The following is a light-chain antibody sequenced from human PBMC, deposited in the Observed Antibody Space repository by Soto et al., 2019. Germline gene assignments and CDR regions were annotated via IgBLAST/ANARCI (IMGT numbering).Light chain of an antibody. Sequence: EVALTQSPGTLSFSPGERATLSCRASQSVTSNYLAWYQQKPGQAPRLLIYGASSRATGIPDRFSGSGSGTDFTLTVSRLEPEDFAVYYCQQYGGAPFTFGQGTRLEIK. J-gene: IGKJ5*01. CDR3: QQYGGAPFT. CDR2: GAS. V-gene: IGKV3-20*01. CDR1: QSVTSNY.